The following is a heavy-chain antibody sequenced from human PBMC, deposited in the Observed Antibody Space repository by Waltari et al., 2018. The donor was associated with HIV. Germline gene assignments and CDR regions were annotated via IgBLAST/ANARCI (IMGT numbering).Heavy chain of an antibody. Sequence: EVQIVQSGGGLVKPGESLRLSCHVSGCMSISYSMNWVRQSPGKGLEWVSSIDSRGSFIYYSDSVKGRFTVARDNANNSLYLQMNNLRDDDTAVYFCTRANGPSDYWGQGVLVTVSS. CDR3: TRANGPSDY. V-gene: IGHV3-21*06. CDR1: GCMSISYS. CDR2: IDSRGSFI. D-gene: IGHD2-8*01. J-gene: IGHJ4*02.